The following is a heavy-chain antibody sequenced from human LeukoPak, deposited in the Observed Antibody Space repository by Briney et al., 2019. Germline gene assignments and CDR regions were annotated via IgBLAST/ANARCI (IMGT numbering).Heavy chain of an antibody. Sequence: GGSLRLSCAASGFSFSSYAMSWVRQAPGKGLEWVSAISKSGDSTFYVDSVKGRFTISRDNSQNTLYLQMNSLRAEDTAVYYCARGVANYYDNSGYQNWGQGTLVTVSS. J-gene: IGHJ4*02. V-gene: IGHV3-23*01. CDR2: ISKSGDST. CDR1: GFSFSSYA. D-gene: IGHD3-22*01. CDR3: ARGVANYYDNSGYQN.